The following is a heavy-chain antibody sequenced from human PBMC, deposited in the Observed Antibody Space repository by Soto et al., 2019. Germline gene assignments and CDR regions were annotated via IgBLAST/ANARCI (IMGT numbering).Heavy chain of an antibody. D-gene: IGHD4-17*01. CDR3: ARAAPDYGVGFT. CDR2: IIPIFGTT. V-gene: IGHV1-69*13. J-gene: IGHJ5*02. CDR1: GGTFSSYA. Sequence: ASVKVSCKASGGTFSSYAISWVRQAPGQGLEWMGWIIPIFGTTNYAQKYQGTVTITADESTSTAYIELSSLRSEDTAVYYCARAAPDYGVGFTWGQGTLVTVSS.